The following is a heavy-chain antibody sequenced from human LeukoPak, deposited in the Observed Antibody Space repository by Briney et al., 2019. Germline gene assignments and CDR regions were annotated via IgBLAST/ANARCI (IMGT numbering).Heavy chain of an antibody. CDR3: ARAMGYSGYEHPFDY. J-gene: IGHJ4*02. D-gene: IGHD5-12*01. V-gene: IGHV3-30-3*01. CDR1: GFTFSSHA. Sequence: GRSLRLSCEASGFTFSSHAMHWVRQAPGKGLEWVAVISYDGSNKWYADSVKGRFTISGDNSMNTLYLQMNSLRAEDTAVYYCARAMGYSGYEHPFDYWGQGTLVTVSS. CDR2: ISYDGSNK.